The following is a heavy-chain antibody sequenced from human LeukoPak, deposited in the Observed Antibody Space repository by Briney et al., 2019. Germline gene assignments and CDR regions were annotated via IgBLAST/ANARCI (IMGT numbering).Heavy chain of an antibody. J-gene: IGHJ4*02. CDR1: GGSISSTSYY. CDR3: AADMVRGALFDY. CDR2: IYYSGNT. D-gene: IGHD3-10*01. V-gene: IGHV4-39*07. Sequence: PSETLSLTCSVSGGSISSTSYYWGWIRQPPGKGLEWIGNIYYSGNTYYNPSLKSRVTISVDTSKNQFSLKLSSVTAADTAVYYCAADMVRGALFDYWGQGTLVTVSS.